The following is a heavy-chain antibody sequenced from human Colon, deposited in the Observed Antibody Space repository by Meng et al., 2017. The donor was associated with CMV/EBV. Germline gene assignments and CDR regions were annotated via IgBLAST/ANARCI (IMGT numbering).Heavy chain of an antibody. CDR2: INHYGSF. CDR1: GRSLTYHY. Sequence: GRSLTYHYGRWLRQSPGKGLEWSGEINHYGSFNYNPSLRSRVTISRDKSQNQFSLKLTSVTAADTAVYFCARGGNIVRSLASPFDYWGQGTLVTVSS. V-gene: IGHV4-34*01. D-gene: IGHD2-21*01. J-gene: IGHJ4*02. CDR3: ARGGNIVRSLASPFDY.